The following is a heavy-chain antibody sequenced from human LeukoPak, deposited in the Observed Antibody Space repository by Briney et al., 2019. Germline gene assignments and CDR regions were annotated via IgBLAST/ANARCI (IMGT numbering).Heavy chain of an antibody. Sequence: SETLSLTCTVSGGSISSYYWSWIRQPPGKGLEWIGEINHSGSTNYNPSLKSRVTISVDTSKNQFSLKLSSVTAADTAVYYCARSRIVVVPAAPYSSSSKFFDYWGQGTLVTVSS. J-gene: IGHJ4*02. CDR1: GGSISSYY. V-gene: IGHV4-34*01. D-gene: IGHD2-2*01. CDR2: INHSGST. CDR3: ARSRIVVVPAAPYSSSSKFFDY.